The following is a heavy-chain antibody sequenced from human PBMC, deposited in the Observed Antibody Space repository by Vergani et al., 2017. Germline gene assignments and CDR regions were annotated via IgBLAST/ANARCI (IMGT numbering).Heavy chain of an antibody. J-gene: IGHJ3*02. CDR3: AAVYVLLWFGEVNPNDAFDI. V-gene: IGHV1-58*02. CDR2: IVVGSGNT. D-gene: IGHD3-10*01. Sequence: QMQLVQSGPEVKKPGTSVKVSCKASGFTFTSSAMQWVRQARGQRLEWIGWIVVGSGNTNYAQKFQERVTITRDMSTSTAYMELSSLRSEDTAVYYCAAVYVLLWFGEVNPNDAFDIWGQGTMVTVSS. CDR1: GFTFTSSA.